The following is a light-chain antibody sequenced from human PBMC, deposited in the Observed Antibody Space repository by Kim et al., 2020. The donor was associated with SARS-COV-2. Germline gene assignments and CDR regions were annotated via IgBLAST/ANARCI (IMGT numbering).Light chain of an antibody. CDR2: AAS. CDR1: HGISNY. Sequence: ASVGDRVTITCRASHGISNYLAWYQQKPGKVPKLLIYAASTLQSGVPSRFSGSGSGTDFTLTISSLQPEDVATYYCQEYNSAPFTFGQGTKVDIK. J-gene: IGKJ1*01. V-gene: IGKV1-27*01. CDR3: QEYNSAPFT.